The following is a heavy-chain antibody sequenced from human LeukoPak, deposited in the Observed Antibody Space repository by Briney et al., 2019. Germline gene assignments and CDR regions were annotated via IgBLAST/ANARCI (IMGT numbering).Heavy chain of an antibody. CDR2: IMPLFGTA. D-gene: IGHD4-17*01. V-gene: IGHV1-69*05. J-gene: IGHJ5*02. CDR1: GGTFNNSA. CDR3: ARDVHGDYGSGWFDP. Sequence: ASVKASCKTSGGTFNNSAISWVRQAPGQGLEWLGGIMPLFGTAGYAQKFQGRVTITKDESTRTVYLELTSLTSDDTAVYYGARDVHGDYGSGWFDPWGQGTLVSVSS.